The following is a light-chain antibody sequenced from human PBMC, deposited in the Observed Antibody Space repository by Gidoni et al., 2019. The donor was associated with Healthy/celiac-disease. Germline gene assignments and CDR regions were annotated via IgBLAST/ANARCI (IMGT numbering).Light chain of an antibody. V-gene: IGLV1-44*01. Sequence: SVLTQPPSASGTPGQRVTISCSGSSSHIGSNTVTWYPQLPGTAPKLRIYSNNQRPSGVPDRFSGSKSGTSASVAISGLQSEDEADYYCAAWDDSLNVRWFGGGTKLTVL. CDR3: AAWDDSLNVRW. J-gene: IGLJ3*02. CDR2: SNN. CDR1: SSHIGSNT.